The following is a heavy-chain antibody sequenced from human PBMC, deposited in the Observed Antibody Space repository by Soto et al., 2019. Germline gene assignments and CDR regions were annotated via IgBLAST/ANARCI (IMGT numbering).Heavy chain of an antibody. CDR3: ARDEWAAAGTLPDYYYGMDV. CDR1: GYSFTSYW. Sequence: GESLKISCKGSGYSFTSYWIGWVRQMPGKGLEWMGIIYPGDSDTRYSPSFQGQVTISADKSISTAYLQWSSLKASDTAMYYCARDEWAAAGTLPDYYYGMDVWGQGTTVTVSS. V-gene: IGHV5-51*01. CDR2: IYPGDSDT. J-gene: IGHJ6*02. D-gene: IGHD6-13*01.